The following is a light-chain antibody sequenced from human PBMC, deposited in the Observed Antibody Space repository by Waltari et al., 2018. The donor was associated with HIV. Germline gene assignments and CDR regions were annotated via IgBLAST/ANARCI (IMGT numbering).Light chain of an antibody. CDR1: QSVSQW. J-gene: IGKJ3*01. Sequence: DIQMTQSPSTLSASVGDRVTITCRASQSVSQWLAWYQQRPGEAPKLLISKASSLESGAPSRFSGTGSGTEFTLTISSLQPEDFATYYCQQTYSTPLTFGPGTKVDIK. CDR3: QQTYSTPLT. CDR2: KAS. V-gene: IGKV1-5*03.